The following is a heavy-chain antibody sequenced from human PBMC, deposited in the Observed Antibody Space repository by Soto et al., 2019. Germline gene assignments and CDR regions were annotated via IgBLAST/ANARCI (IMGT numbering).Heavy chain of an antibody. D-gene: IGHD3-22*01. CDR2: ISPNSGNT. CDR1: GYTFTRNG. CDR3: VKDRDSNSWPSRDV. J-gene: IGHJ6*02. Sequence: QVHLVQSGAEVKKPGASVNVSCKTSGYTFTRNGISWVRQAPGQGLEWMGWISPNSGNTRYAQKLQDRVIMTPYTSTSTAYMELRSLRSDDTAVYYCVKDRDSNSWPSRDVWGPGTTVTVSS. V-gene: IGHV1-18*01.